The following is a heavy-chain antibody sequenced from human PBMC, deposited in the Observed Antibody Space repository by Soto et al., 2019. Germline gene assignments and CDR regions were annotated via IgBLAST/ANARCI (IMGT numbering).Heavy chain of an antibody. CDR2: IYYSGST. CDR3: ARTTMVRGVMGYYYGMHV. D-gene: IGHD3-10*01. CDR1: GGSISSYY. V-gene: IGHV4-59*08. Sequence: PSETLSLTCTVSGGSISSYYWSWIRQPPGKGLEWIGYIYYSGSTNYNPSLKSRVTISVDTSKNQFSLKLSSVTAADTAVYYCARTTMVRGVMGYYYGMHVWGQVTTVTVSS. J-gene: IGHJ6*02.